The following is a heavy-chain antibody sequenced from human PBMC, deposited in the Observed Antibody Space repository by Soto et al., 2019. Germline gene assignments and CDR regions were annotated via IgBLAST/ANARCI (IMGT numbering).Heavy chain of an antibody. Sequence: AGGSLRLSCAASGFTFSNAWMSWVRQAPGKGLEWVGRIKSKTDGGTTDYAAPVKGRFTISRDDSKNTLYLQMNSLKTEDTAVYYCTTDRDSSSWYFDDYDAFDIWGQGTMVTVSS. CDR3: TTDRDSSSWYFDDYDAFDI. D-gene: IGHD6-13*01. J-gene: IGHJ3*02. V-gene: IGHV3-15*01. CDR1: GFTFSNAW. CDR2: IKSKTDGGTT.